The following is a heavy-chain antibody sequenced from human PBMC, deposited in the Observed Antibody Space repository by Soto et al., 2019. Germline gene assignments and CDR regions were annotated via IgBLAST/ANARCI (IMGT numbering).Heavy chain of an antibody. V-gene: IGHV3-23*01. CDR3: AKGEVSSSWCYCYCGMDV. CDR2: ISDNGGST. CDR1: GFTFSSYA. Sequence: EVQLLESGGGLVQPGGSLRLSCAASGFTFSSYAMSWVRQAPGKGLEWVSAISDNGGSTYYADSVKGRFTISRDNSKKTMYLQKISLMDEDTAVYYCAKGEVSSSWCYCYCGMDVWGQGTMVTVSS. J-gene: IGHJ6*02. D-gene: IGHD6-13*01.